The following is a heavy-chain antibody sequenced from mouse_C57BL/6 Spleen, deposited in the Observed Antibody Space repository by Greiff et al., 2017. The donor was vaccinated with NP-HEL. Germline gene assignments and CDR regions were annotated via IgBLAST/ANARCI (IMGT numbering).Heavy chain of an antibody. Sequence: VQLQQSGAELARPGASVKMSCKASGYTFTSYTMHWVKQRPGQGLEWIGYINPSSGYTKYNHKFKDKATLTADKSSSTAYMQLSSLTSEDSAVYYCARVGYDGYSWFAYWGQGTLVTVSA. J-gene: IGHJ3*01. CDR2: INPSSGYT. V-gene: IGHV1-4*01. CDR1: GYTFTSYT. CDR3: ARVGYDGYSWFAY. D-gene: IGHD2-3*01.